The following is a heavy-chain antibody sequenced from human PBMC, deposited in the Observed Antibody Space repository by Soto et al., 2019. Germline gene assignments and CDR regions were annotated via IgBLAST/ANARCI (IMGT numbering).Heavy chain of an antibody. J-gene: IGHJ4*02. CDR3: ATGAEARGRYCTSTSYSDY. Sequence: QVQLVQSGAEVKKPGASVKVSCKASGYTFTNYDFNWVRQATGQGLEWMGWMNPNSGNTGYAQKFQGRVTMTRNTSISTAYMELSSLRSDDTAVYYGATGAEARGRYCTSTSYSDYWGQGTLVTVSS. CDR2: MNPNSGNT. V-gene: IGHV1-8*01. CDR1: GYTFTNYD. D-gene: IGHD2-2*01.